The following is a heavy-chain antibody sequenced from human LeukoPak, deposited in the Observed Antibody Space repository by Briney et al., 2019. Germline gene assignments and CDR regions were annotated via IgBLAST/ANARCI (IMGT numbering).Heavy chain of an antibody. D-gene: IGHD2-21*02. V-gene: IGHV1-18*01. CDR3: ARDRSPPEILVTADYGLDV. CDR1: GYTFSTYG. J-gene: IGHJ6*02. Sequence: GASVKVSCKASGYTFSTYGISWVRQAPGQGLEWMGWISAYKGNTYYAQKLQGRVTLTADRFSSTAYMELSSLTFEDTAVYYCARDRSPPEILVTADYGLDVWGQGTTVTVSS. CDR2: ISAYKGNT.